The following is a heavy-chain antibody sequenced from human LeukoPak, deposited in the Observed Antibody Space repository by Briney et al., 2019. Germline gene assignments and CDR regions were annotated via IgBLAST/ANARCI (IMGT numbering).Heavy chain of an antibody. J-gene: IGHJ4*02. Sequence: GGSLRLSCAASGFTFSSYGMSWVRQAPGKGLEWVSAISGSGGSTYYADSVKGRFTISRDNSKNTLYLQMNSLRAEDTAVYYCAKDGYNYVSVDYWGQGTLVTVSS. CDR3: AKDGYNYVSVDY. CDR2: ISGSGGST. CDR1: GFTFSSYG. D-gene: IGHD5-24*01. V-gene: IGHV3-23*01.